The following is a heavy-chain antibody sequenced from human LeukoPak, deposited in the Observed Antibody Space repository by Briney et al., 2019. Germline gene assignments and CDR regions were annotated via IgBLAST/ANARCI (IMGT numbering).Heavy chain of an antibody. V-gene: IGHV4-34*01. J-gene: IGHJ6*02. CDR3: TRGRRYFDIATGRRGAYYYYGMGV. Sequence: SETQSLTCAVYNGYFSGYYWSWIRQSPGKGLECIGEIHHSGSSNYNPPLRSRVTISLDTYKIQCSLKLNSVTAADTAVYYCTRGRRYFDIATGRRGAYYYYGMGVWGQGTTVTVSS. D-gene: IGHD3-9*01. CDR2: IHHSGSS. CDR1: NGYFSGYY.